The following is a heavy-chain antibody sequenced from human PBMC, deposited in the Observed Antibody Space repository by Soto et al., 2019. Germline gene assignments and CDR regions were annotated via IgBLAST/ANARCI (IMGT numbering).Heavy chain of an antibody. D-gene: IGHD6-13*01. V-gene: IGHV4-4*02. CDR3: ARGGGLNTRWYEGGFDS. J-gene: IGHJ4*02. CDR2: IYDSGTT. CDR1: GGSFSRGYW. Sequence: QVQLQESGPGLVKPSGTLSLTCGVSGGSFSRGYWWSWVRQPPGKGLEWIGKIYDSGTTNYSPSLRSRVTISVEKSTNQFSLRLTSVSAADTALYYCARGGGLNTRWYEGGFDSWGQGTLVTVSS.